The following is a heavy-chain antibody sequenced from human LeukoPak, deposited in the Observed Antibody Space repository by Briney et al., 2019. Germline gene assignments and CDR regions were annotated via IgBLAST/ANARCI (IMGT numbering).Heavy chain of an antibody. Sequence: SETLSLTCTVSGGSVSSGSYYWSWIRQPPGKGLEWIGYIYYGGSTNYNPSLKSRVTISVDTSKNQFSLKLSSVTAADTAVYYCARDGRRSYLDAFDIWGQGTMVTVSS. V-gene: IGHV4-61*01. J-gene: IGHJ3*02. D-gene: IGHD1-26*01. CDR3: ARDGRRSYLDAFDI. CDR2: IYYGGST. CDR1: GGSVSSGSYY.